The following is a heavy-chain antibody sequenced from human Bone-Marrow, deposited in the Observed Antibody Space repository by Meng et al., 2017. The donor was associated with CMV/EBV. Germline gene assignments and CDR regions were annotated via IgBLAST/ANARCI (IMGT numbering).Heavy chain of an antibody. CDR2: ISAYNGNT. D-gene: IGHD2-15*01. Sequence: ASVKVSCKASGYTFTSYGISWVRQAPGQGLEWMGWISAYNGNTNYAQKFQGRVTMTTDTSTSTAYMELRRLRSDDTAVYYCARCSTSYTPNWFDPWGQGTLVTVSS. CDR3: ARCSTSYTPNWFDP. J-gene: IGHJ5*02. CDR1: GYTFTSYG. V-gene: IGHV1-18*01.